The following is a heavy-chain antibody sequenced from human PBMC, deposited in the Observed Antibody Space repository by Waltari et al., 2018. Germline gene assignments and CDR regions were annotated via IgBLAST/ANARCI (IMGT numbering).Heavy chain of an antibody. Sequence: EVQLVESGGGLAQPGGSLILSCVASGFTFSSYWMHWVRQAPGKGLVWVSRINSDGSTTNYADSVKGRFTISRDNAKNTLYLQMNSLRAEDTAVYYCAKGGGWLQDYWGQGTLVTVSS. CDR2: INSDGSTT. D-gene: IGHD5-12*01. V-gene: IGHV3-74*01. CDR3: AKGGGWLQDY. J-gene: IGHJ4*02. CDR1: GFTFSSYW.